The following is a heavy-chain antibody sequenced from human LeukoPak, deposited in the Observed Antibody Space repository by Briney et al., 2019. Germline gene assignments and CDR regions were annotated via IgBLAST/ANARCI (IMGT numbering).Heavy chain of an antibody. CDR3: ARVGTTVTTNDYNWFDP. CDR2: TSAYNGNT. J-gene: IGHJ5*02. CDR1: GYTFTSYG. Sequence: ASVKVSCKASGYTFTSYGISWVRQAPGQGLEWMGWTSAYNGNTNYAQKLQGRVTMTTDTSTSTAYMELRSLRSDDTAVYYCARVGTTVTTNDYNWFDPWGQGTLVTVSS. D-gene: IGHD4-17*01. V-gene: IGHV1-18*01.